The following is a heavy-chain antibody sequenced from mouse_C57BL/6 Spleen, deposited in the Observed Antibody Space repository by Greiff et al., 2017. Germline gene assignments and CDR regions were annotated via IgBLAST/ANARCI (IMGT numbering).Heavy chain of an antibody. CDR1: GFTFSDYG. Sequence: EVMLVESGGGLVKPGGSLKLSCAASGFTFSDYGMHWVRQAPEKGLEWVAYISSGSSTIYYADTVKGRFTISRDNAKNTLFLQMTSLSAEDTARYYCARKGGTYYGSSHWYFDVWGTGTTVTVSS. V-gene: IGHV5-17*01. CDR3: ARKGGTYYGSSHWYFDV. J-gene: IGHJ1*03. CDR2: ISSGSSTI. D-gene: IGHD1-1*01.